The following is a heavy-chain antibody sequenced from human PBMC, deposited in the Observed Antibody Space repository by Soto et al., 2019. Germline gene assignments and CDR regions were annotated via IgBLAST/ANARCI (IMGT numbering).Heavy chain of an antibody. CDR1: GGTFSSNA. D-gene: IGHD3-9*01. CDR2: IIPMYASP. V-gene: IGHV1-69*06. Sequence: QVQLVQSGAEVKKPGSSVKVSCKASGGTFSSNAISWVRQAPGQGREWMGGIIPMYASPNYAQNFQGRVTVTADKATSTAYLELSSLKFADSAIYYCAVTVTGSRSPLAHWGRGTLVIVSS. CDR3: AVTVTGSRSPLAH. J-gene: IGHJ4*02.